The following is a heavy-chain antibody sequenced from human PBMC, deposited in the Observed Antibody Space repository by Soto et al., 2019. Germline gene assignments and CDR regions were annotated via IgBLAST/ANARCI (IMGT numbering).Heavy chain of an antibody. V-gene: IGHV1-69*02. CDR2: VNPILSLS. CDR3: ATSYGSGYRAFDY. J-gene: IGHJ4*02. D-gene: IGHD3-10*01. CDR1: GDTFSFYS. Sequence: QVQLVQSGVEVKRPGSSVKVSCKASGDTFSFYSINWVRQAPGLGLEWMGRVNPILSLSNYAQRFQGRVTMTADKSTSTAYMVISSLRSEDTAIYYCATSYGSGYRAFDYWGQGAQVIVSS.